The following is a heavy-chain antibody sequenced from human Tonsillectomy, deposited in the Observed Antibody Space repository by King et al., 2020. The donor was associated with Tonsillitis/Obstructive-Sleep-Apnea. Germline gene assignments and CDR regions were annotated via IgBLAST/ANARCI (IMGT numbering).Heavy chain of an antibody. D-gene: IGHD3-16*02. CDR2: ISGGGGDK. CDR3: ATRRSFYFDY. J-gene: IGHJ4*02. V-gene: IGHV3-23*04. Sequence: VQLVESGGGLVQPGGSLRLSCAASGFTFSSYTIGWVRQAPGKGLEWVSLISGGGGDKFHAVSGQGRFTISRDNSKNTLYMQINSRRADDTAVYYCATRRSFYFDYWGQGTLVTVSS. CDR1: GFTFSSYT.